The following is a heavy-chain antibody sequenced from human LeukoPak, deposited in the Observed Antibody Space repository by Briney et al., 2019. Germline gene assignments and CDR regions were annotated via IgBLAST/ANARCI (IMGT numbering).Heavy chain of an antibody. CDR3: AKLGYSSGWYDFQIDAFDF. CDR1: GFSFTSYG. J-gene: IGHJ3*01. V-gene: IGHV3-30*18. Sequence: GGSLRLSCAASGFSFTSYGMHWVRQAPGKGLEWVAVISYDGSNKFYADSVKGRFTISRDNSKNTLYLQMNSLRAEDTAVYYCAKLGYSSGWYDFQIDAFDFWGQGTMVTVSS. CDR2: ISYDGSNK. D-gene: IGHD6-19*01.